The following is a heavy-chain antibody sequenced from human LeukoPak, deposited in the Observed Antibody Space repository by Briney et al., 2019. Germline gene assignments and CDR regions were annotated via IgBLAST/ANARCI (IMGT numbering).Heavy chain of an antibody. CDR3: ARGRMHYYGSGSYYTDPFDY. CDR1: GYSISSGYY. J-gene: IGHJ4*02. CDR2: IYHSGST. Sequence: PSETLSLTCTVSGYSISSGYYWGWIRQPPGKGLEWIGSIYHSGSTYYNPSLKSRVTISVDTSKNQFSLKLSSVTAADTAVYYCARGRMHYYGSGSYYTDPFDYWGQGTLVTVSS. D-gene: IGHD3-10*01. V-gene: IGHV4-38-2*02.